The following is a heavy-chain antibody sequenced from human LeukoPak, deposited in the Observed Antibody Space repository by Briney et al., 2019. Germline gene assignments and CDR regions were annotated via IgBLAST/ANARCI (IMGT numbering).Heavy chain of an antibody. D-gene: IGHD3-16*01. J-gene: IGHJ4*02. CDR1: GGTFSSYA. Sequence: GASVKVSCKASGGTFSSYAISWMRQAPGQGLEWMGGIIPIFGTASYAQKFQGRVTMTRDMSTSTVYMELGSLRSEDTAVYYCARAHYGGRLAPLFHWGQGTLVTVSS. V-gene: IGHV1-69*05. CDR3: ARAHYGGRLAPLFH. CDR2: IIPIFGTA.